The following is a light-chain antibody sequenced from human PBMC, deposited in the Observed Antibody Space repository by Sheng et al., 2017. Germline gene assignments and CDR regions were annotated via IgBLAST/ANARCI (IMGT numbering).Light chain of an antibody. CDR3: QQYGSSPRT. CDR2: DAS. V-gene: IGKV3-20*01. CDR1: QSVSSY. Sequence: EIVLTQSPATLSLSPGERATLSCRASQSVSSYLAWYQQKPGQAPRLLIYDASNRATGIPARFSGSGSGTDFTLTISRLESEDFAMYYCQQYGSSPRTFGQGTKVEVK. J-gene: IGKJ1*01.